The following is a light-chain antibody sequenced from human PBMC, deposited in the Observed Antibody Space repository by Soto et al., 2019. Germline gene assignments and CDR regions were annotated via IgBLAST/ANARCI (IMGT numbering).Light chain of an antibody. CDR1: SSDVGGYNY. V-gene: IGLV2-8*01. Sequence: QSALTQPPSASGSPGQSVTISCTGTSSDVGGYNYVSWYQQHPGKAPKLMIYEVSKRPSGVPDRFSGSKSGNTASLTVSGLQAEDEADYYCSSYAGRTVVFGGGTKGTVL. J-gene: IGLJ2*01. CDR2: EVS. CDR3: SSYAGRTVV.